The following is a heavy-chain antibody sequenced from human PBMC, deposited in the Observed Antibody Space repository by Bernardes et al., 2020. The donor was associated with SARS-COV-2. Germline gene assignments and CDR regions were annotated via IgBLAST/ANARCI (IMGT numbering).Heavy chain of an antibody. Sequence: SLRLSCAASGFTFSSYAMSWVRQAPGKGLEWVSVISDSGGSTFYADSVKGRFTVSRDNSKNMLFLQMHSLRAADTAVYYCAKRGGVTLFDTWGHGTLVTVSS. CDR3: AKRGGVTLFDT. CDR1: GFTFSSYA. V-gene: IGHV3-23*01. J-gene: IGHJ4*01. D-gene: IGHD2-21*02. CDR2: ISDSGGST.